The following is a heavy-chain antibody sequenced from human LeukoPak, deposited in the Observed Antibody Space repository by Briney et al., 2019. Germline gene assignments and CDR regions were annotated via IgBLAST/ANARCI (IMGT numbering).Heavy chain of an antibody. V-gene: IGHV3-30*02. CDR2: IRYDGTEK. CDR1: GFTFSSYG. CDR3: ARVVIAARPHWFDP. J-gene: IGHJ5*02. Sequence: GGSLRLSCAASGFTFSSYGIHWVRQAPGKGLEWVAFIRYDGTEKYYTDSVKGRFTISRDNSKNTLHLQMSGLRPDDTAVYYCARVVIAARPHWFDPWGQGTLVTVSS. D-gene: IGHD6-6*01.